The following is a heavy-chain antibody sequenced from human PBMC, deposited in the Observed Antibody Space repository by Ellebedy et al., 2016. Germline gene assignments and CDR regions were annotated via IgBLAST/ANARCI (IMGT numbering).Heavy chain of an antibody. V-gene: IGHV3-30*18. CDR2: ISYDGSLK. CDR1: GFSFSTYG. CDR3: AKFHVDDHDSSPTPKARFDP. Sequence: GESLKISCTASGFSFSTYGMHWIRQAPGKGLEWVAVISYDGSLKYYGDSVKGRFSVSRDNSENTLYLQMNSLREDDTAVYYCAKFHVDDHDSSPTPKARFDPWGQGTLVTVSS. J-gene: IGHJ5*02. D-gene: IGHD3-22*01.